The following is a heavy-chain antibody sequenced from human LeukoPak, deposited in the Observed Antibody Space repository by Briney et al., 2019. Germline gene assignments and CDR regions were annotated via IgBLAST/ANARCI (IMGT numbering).Heavy chain of an antibody. CDR2: IYYSGST. V-gene: IGHV4-39*07. J-gene: IGHJ4*02. D-gene: IGHD2-21*02. CDR1: GGSISSSSYY. Sequence: TSETLSLTCTVSGGSISSSSYYWGWIRQPPGKGLEWIGSIYYSGSTYYNPSLKSRVTISVDTPKNQFSLKLSSVTAADTAVYYCARRTCGGDCYSFDYWGQGTLVTVSS. CDR3: ARRTCGGDCYSFDY.